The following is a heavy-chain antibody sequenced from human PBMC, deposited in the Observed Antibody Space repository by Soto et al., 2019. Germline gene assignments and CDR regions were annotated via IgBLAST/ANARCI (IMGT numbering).Heavy chain of an antibody. CDR1: GGAFSSYT. D-gene: IGHD6-19*01. J-gene: IGHJ4*02. CDR2: IIPILGIA. CDR3: GIIAVAGPFDY. V-gene: IGHV1-69*02. Sequence: SVKVSCKASGGAFSSYTISWVRQAPGQGLEWMGRIIPILGIANYAQKFQGRVTITADKSTSTAYMELSSLRSEDTAVYYCGIIAVAGPFDYWGQGTLVTVSS.